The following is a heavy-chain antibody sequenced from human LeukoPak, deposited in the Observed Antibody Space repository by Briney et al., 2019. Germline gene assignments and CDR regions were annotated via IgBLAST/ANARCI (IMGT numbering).Heavy chain of an antibody. CDR2: VYYSGDT. CDR3: ARHTYARPFDF. V-gene: IGHV4-59*08. Sequence: SGTLSLTCTVSGGSISTYYWNWIRQPPGKGLEWIGYVYYSGDTNYNPSLKSRAAISLDTSKNQFSLTVTSVTAADTAIYYCARHTYARPFDFWGQGTLVTVSS. J-gene: IGHJ4*02. D-gene: IGHD6-6*01. CDR1: GGSISTYY.